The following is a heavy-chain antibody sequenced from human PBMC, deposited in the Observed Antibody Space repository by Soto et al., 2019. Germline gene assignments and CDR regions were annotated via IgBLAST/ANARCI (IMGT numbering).Heavy chain of an antibody. CDR3: AGVSGSYYYGMDV. D-gene: IGHD1-26*01. J-gene: IGHJ6*02. Sequence: QVQLQESGPGLVKPSGTLSLTCAVSGGSISSSNWWSWVRQHPGKGLEWIEGIYHSGSTNYNPSLKSRVTISVDKSKNHYSLKLSSVTAADTAVYYWAGVSGSYYYGMDVWGQGTTVTVSS. V-gene: IGHV4-4*02. CDR1: GGSISSSNW. CDR2: IYHSGST.